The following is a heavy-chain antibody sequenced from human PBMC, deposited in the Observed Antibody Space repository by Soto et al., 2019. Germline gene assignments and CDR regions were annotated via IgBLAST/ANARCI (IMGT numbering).Heavy chain of an antibody. CDR1: GFSLSNARMG. J-gene: IGHJ3*02. Sequence: QVTLKESGPVLVKPTETLTLTCTVSGFSLSNARMGVSWIRQPPGKALEWLAHIFSNDEKSYSTSLKSRLTISKDTSKSQVVLTMTNMDPVDTATYYCARTYYYDSSGYYHSAFDAFDIWGPGTMVTVSS. V-gene: IGHV2-26*01. CDR2: IFSNDEK. D-gene: IGHD3-22*01. CDR3: ARTYYYDSSGYYHSAFDAFDI.